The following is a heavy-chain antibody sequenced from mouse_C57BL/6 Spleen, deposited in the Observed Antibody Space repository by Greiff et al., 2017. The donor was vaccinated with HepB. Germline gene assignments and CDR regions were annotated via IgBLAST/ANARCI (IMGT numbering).Heavy chain of an antibody. Sequence: VQLQQPGTELVKPGASVKLSCKASGYTFTSYWMHWVKQRPGQGLEWIGNINPSNGGTNYNEKFKSKATLTVDKSSSTASMQLSSLTSEDSAVYYCARGAYYGYDGAWFAYWGQGTLVTVSA. J-gene: IGHJ3*01. CDR2: INPSNGGT. D-gene: IGHD2-9*01. V-gene: IGHV1-53*01. CDR3: ARGAYYGYDGAWFAY. CDR1: GYTFTSYW.